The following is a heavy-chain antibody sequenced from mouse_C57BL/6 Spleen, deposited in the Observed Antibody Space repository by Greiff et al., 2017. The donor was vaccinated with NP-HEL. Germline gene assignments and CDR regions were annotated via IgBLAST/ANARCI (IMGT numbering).Heavy chain of an antibody. J-gene: IGHJ3*01. CDR1: GFSLTSYG. D-gene: IGHD2-3*01. V-gene: IGHV2-5*01. CDR2: IWRGGST. CDR3: AKGSEWLLPLAY. Sequence: VKLVESGPGLVQPSQSLSITCTVSGFSLTSYGVHWVRQSPGKGLEWLGVIWRGGSTDYNAAFMSRLSITKDNSKSQVFFKMNSLQADDTAIYYCAKGSEWLLPLAYWGQGTLVTVSA.